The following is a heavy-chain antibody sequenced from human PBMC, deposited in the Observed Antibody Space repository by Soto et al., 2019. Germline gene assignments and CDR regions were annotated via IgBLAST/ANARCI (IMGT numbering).Heavy chain of an antibody. CDR2: IYTSGST. V-gene: IGHV4-4*07. Sequence: QVQLQESGPGLVKPSETLSLTCNVSGGSISSYYWSWIRQPAGKGLEWIGRIYTSGSTNYNPSLMRRVTMALDASMNQCSLQLIAVTAADTDVYFCERDRRGGNLVERWGQGTLVTVST. D-gene: IGHD3-16*01. CDR3: ERDRRGGNLVER. CDR1: GGSISSYY. J-gene: IGHJ5*02.